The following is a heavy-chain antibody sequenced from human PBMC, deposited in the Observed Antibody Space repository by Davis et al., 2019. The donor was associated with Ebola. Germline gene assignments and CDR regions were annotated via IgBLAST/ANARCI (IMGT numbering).Heavy chain of an antibody. J-gene: IGHJ4*02. Sequence: PSETLSLTCTVSGGSISSYCWSWIRQPAGKGLEWIGRIYTSGSTNYNPSLKSRVTMSVDTSKNQFSLKLSSVTAADTAVYYCARDTRDGYNPNFDYWGQGTLVTVSS. V-gene: IGHV4-4*07. CDR3: ARDTRDGYNPNFDY. CDR1: GGSISSYC. CDR2: IYTSGST. D-gene: IGHD5-24*01.